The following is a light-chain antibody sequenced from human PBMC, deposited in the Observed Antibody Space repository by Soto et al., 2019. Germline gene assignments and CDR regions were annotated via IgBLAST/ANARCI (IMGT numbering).Light chain of an antibody. CDR2: AAS. CDR1: QGISSY. CDR3: QHLNTYITT. V-gene: IGKV1-9*01. Sequence: EIRLTQSPVVLSISLPEIGNITFRASQGISSYLAWYQQKPGKAPKLLIYAASTLQSGAPSRFSGSGSGTEFTLTISSLQPEDFATYYCQHLNTYITTFGQGTKVDIK. J-gene: IGKJ1*01.